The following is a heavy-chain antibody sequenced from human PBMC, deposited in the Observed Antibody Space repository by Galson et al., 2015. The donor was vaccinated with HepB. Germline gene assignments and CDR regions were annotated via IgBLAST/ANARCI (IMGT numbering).Heavy chain of an antibody. CDR2: IGNRAYGGTT. V-gene: IGHV3-49*04. Sequence: SLRLSCAASGFTFGDYAMSWVRQAPGKGLEWVGLIGNRAYGGTTEYAGSVKGRFTISRDNSKSIAFLQMNSLKTEDTAVYYCTRGFGILTGWGQGTLVTVSS. CDR3: TRGFGILTG. J-gene: IGHJ4*02. CDR1: GFTFGDYA. D-gene: IGHD3-9*01.